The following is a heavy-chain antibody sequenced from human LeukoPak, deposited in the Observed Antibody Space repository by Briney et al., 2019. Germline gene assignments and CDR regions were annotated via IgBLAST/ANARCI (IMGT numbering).Heavy chain of an antibody. Sequence: SETLSLTCGVSDDSIISIEWWSWVRQPPGRGLEWIGEIYHGGNTNYNPSLKSRVTLSVDKYKNQFSLKLNSVTAADTAVYYCVKNGDYFLAHWGQGTLVTVSS. CDR2: IYHGGNT. V-gene: IGHV4-4*02. CDR1: DDSIISIEW. J-gene: IGHJ4*02. D-gene: IGHD4-17*01. CDR3: VKNGDYFLAH.